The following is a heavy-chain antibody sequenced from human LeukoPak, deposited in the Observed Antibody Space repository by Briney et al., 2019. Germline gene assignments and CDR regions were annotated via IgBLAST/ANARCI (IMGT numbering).Heavy chain of an antibody. D-gene: IGHD2-15*01. J-gene: IGHJ4*02. CDR1: GFAFSSSA. CDR2: ISSNGGST. Sequence: DPGGSLRLSCSASGFAFSSSAMHWVRQAPGKGLEYVSAISSNGGSTYYADSVKGRFTISRDNSKNTLYLQMSSLRAEDTAVYYCARDTRYCSGGSCYPLDYWGQGTLVTVSS. V-gene: IGHV3-64*04. CDR3: ARDTRYCSGGSCYPLDY.